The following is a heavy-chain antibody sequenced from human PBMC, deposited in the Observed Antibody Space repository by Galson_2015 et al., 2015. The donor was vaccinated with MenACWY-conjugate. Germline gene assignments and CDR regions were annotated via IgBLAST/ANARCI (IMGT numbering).Heavy chain of an antibody. J-gene: IGHJ5*02. CDR1: GGTFSSYT. Sequence: VKVSCKASGGTFSSYTISWVRQAPGQGLEWMGRIIPILGIANYAQKFQGRVTITADKSTSTAYMELSSLRSEDTAVYYCARGSGYDSSGYYHDWFDPWGQGTLVTVSS. CDR2: IIPILGIA. D-gene: IGHD3-22*01. CDR3: ARGSGYDSSGYYHDWFDP. V-gene: IGHV1-69*02.